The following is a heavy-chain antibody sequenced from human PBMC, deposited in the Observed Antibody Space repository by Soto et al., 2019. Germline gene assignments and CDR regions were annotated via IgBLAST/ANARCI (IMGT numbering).Heavy chain of an antibody. CDR1: GYIFTSYY. CDR2: INPFDGSR. J-gene: IGHJ4*02. CDR3: SRVDPGETSPFDH. V-gene: IGHV1-46*03. D-gene: IGHD3-10*01. Sequence: GASVKVSCKASGYIFTSYYSHWVRQAPGQGLEWMGWINPFDGSRMFAQSFQGRVTMTRDTSTSTVYMEVSSLRSEDTAVYYCSRVDPGETSPFDHWGQGTLVTV.